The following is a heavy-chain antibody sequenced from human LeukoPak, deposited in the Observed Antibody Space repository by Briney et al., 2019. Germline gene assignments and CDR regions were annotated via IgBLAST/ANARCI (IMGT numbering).Heavy chain of an antibody. CDR3: ASQPYYFDSSGYYDY. CDR2: INPNSGGT. J-gene: IGHJ4*02. CDR1: GYTFTGYY. D-gene: IGHD3-22*01. V-gene: IGHV1-2*02. Sequence: SVKVSCKASGYTFTGYYMHWVRQAPGQGLEWMGWINPNSGGTNYAQKFQGRVTMTRDTSISTAYMELSRLRSDDTAVYYCASQPYYFDSSGYYDYWGQGTLVTVSS.